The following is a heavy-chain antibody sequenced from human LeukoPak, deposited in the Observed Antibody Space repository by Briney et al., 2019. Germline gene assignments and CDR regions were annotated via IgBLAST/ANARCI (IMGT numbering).Heavy chain of an antibody. CDR3: ATAEYCSSTSCPLGSWYFDL. CDR2: FDPEDGET. Sequence: GASVKVSCKVSGYTLTELSMHWVRQAPGKGLEWMGGFDPEDGETIYAQKFQGRVTITEDTSTDTAYMELSSLRSEDTAVYYCATAEYCSSTSCPLGSWYFDLWGRGTLVTVSS. J-gene: IGHJ2*01. CDR1: GYTLTELS. V-gene: IGHV1-24*01. D-gene: IGHD2-2*01.